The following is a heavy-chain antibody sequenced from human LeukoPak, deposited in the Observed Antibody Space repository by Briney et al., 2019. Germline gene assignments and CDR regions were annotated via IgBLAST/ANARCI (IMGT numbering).Heavy chain of an antibody. D-gene: IGHD1-26*01. CDR1: GFTFSTYW. J-gene: IGHJ4*02. CDR2: IKQYGSET. Sequence: GGSLRLSCGASGFTFSTYWMSWVRQAPGKGLEWVANIKQYGSETYYVDSVRGRFTVSRDNAKNSLFLQMNSLRAEDTVVYYCANALGAHYFGCWGQGTLVTVSS. CDR3: ANALGAHYFGC. V-gene: IGHV3-7*05.